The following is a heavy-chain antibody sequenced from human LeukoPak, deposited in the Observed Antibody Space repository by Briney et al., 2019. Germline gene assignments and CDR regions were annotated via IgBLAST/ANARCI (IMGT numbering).Heavy chain of an antibody. Sequence: PSETLPRTCAVSGGSISSGGYSWSWIRQPPGKGLEWIGYIYHSGSTYYNPSLKSRVTISVDRSKNQFSLKLSSVTAADTAVYYCARVGYSYGFDYWGQGTLVTVSS. CDR2: IYHSGST. J-gene: IGHJ4*02. V-gene: IGHV4-30-2*01. CDR3: ARVGYSYGFDY. CDR1: GGSISSGGYS. D-gene: IGHD5-18*01.